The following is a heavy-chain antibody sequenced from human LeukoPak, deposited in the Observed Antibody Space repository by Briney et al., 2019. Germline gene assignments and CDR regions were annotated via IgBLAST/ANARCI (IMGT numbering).Heavy chain of an antibody. CDR3: AKGAVEMATPFS. D-gene: IGHD5-24*01. CDR2: ISGSGGST. Sequence: GGCLRLSCAVSGFTSTSYAMSWVRQAPGKGLEWVSAISGSGGSTYYADSVKGRFTISRDNSKNTLYLQMNSLRAEDTAVYYCAKGAVEMATPFSWGQGTLVTVSS. V-gene: IGHV3-23*01. J-gene: IGHJ4*02. CDR1: GFTSTSYA.